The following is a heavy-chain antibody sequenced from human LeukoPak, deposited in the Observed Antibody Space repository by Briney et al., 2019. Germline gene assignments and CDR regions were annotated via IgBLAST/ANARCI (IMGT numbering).Heavy chain of an antibody. CDR2: ISSSNSYI. Sequence: PGGSLRLSCAASGFTFSSHSMNWVRQAPGKGLEWVSSISSSNSYIYYADSIKGRFTISRDNAKNSLYLQMNSLRAEDTAVYYCVRDSSSSLPYIDWFDPWGQGTLVTVSS. D-gene: IGHD2-2*01. J-gene: IGHJ5*02. V-gene: IGHV3-21*01. CDR1: GFTFSSHS. CDR3: VRDSSSSLPYIDWFDP.